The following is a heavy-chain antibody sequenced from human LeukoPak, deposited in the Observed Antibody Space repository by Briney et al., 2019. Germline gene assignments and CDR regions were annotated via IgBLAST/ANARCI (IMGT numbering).Heavy chain of an antibody. CDR2: ISGSASDV. CDR1: GLTFSNAW. CDR3: SRDPRHNDY. Sequence: AGGSLRLSCAASGLTFSNAWMTWIRQAPGKGLELLSYISGSASDVNYIDSVRGRFTISRDNAKNSLYLHMNSLTVEDTAVYYCSRDPRHNDYWGQGTLVTVSS. J-gene: IGHJ4*02. V-gene: IGHV3-11*01.